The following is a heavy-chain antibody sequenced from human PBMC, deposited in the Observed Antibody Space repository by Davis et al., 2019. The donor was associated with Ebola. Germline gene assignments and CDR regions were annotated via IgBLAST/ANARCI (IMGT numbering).Heavy chain of an antibody. J-gene: IGHJ6*04. CDR2: ISAYNGKT. V-gene: IGHV1-18*01. CDR1: GYTFTSYG. CDR3: ARGPGDEDYYFAMDV. D-gene: IGHD7-27*01. Sequence: ASVTVSCMTFGYTFTSYGITWVRQAPGQGLEWMGWISAYNGKTSYAQNFQDRVTMTTDTSTTTAYMELRSLTSDDTAVYYCARGPGDEDYYFAMDVWGEGTTVTVSS.